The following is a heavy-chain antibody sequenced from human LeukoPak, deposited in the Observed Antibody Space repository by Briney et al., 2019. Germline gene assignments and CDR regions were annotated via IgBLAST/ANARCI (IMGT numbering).Heavy chain of an antibody. Sequence: AGGSLRLSCAASGFTFSSYAMSWVRQAPGKGLEWASAISSSGGSTYYADSVKGRFTISRDNSKNTLYLQMNSLRAEDTAVYFCAKSLLTMVRGTRILDYWGQGTLVTVSS. D-gene: IGHD3-10*01. V-gene: IGHV3-23*01. CDR1: GFTFSSYA. CDR2: ISSSGGST. J-gene: IGHJ4*02. CDR3: AKSLLTMVRGTRILDY.